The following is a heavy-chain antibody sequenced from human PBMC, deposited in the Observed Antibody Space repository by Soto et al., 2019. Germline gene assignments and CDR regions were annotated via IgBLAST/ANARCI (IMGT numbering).Heavy chain of an antibody. J-gene: IGHJ3*02. Sequence: GGSLRLSCAASGFTFSDHYMDWVRQAPGKGLEWVGRTRNKANSYTTEYAASVKGRFTISRDDSKNSLYLQMNSLKTEDTAVYYCAREGWELLLGAFDIWGQGTMVTVSS. D-gene: IGHD1-26*01. CDR1: GFTFSDHY. CDR3: AREGWELLLGAFDI. CDR2: TRNKANSYTT. V-gene: IGHV3-72*01.